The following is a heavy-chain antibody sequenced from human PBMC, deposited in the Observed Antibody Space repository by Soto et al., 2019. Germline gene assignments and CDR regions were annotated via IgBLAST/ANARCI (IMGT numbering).Heavy chain of an antibody. Sequence: EVQLVESGGGLVQPGGSLRLSCAASGFTFTSYWMHWVRQAPGKGLVWVSRINSDGSSTVYVDSVKGRFTISRDNAKNTIYLQINSLRAEDTVIYYCTRSIRGYSYADTWGQGTLVTVSS. CDR2: INSDGSST. D-gene: IGHD5-18*01. J-gene: IGHJ5*02. CDR1: GFTFTSYW. CDR3: TRSIRGYSYADT. V-gene: IGHV3-74*01.